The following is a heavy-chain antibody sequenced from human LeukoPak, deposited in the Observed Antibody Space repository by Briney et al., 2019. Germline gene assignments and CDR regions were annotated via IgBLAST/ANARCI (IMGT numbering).Heavy chain of an antibody. Sequence: ASETLSLTCAVYGGSFSGYYWSWIRQPPGKGLEWIGEINHSGSTNYNPSLKSRVTISVDTSKNQFSLKLSSVTAADTAVYYCARAQILIDYWGQGTLVTVSS. D-gene: IGHD2/OR15-2a*01. CDR1: GGSFSGYY. CDR2: INHSGST. V-gene: IGHV4-34*01. CDR3: ARAQILIDY. J-gene: IGHJ4*02.